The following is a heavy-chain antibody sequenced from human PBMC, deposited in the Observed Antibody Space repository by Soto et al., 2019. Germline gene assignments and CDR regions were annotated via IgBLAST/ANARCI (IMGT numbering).Heavy chain of an antibody. Sequence: PGGSLRLSCAASGFSFSTDGMHWVRQAPGKGLEWVAFISNDGSNKYYADSVKGRFTISRDNSKNTLYLQMNSLRAEDTAVYYCAKAFANYWYFDYWGQGTLVTVS. D-gene: IGHD1-7*01. CDR1: GFSFSTDG. CDR2: ISNDGSNK. J-gene: IGHJ4*02. V-gene: IGHV3-30*18. CDR3: AKAFANYWYFDY.